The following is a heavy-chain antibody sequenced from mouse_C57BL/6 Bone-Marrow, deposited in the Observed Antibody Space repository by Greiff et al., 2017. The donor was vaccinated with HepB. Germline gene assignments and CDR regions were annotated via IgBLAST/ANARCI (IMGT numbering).Heavy chain of an antibody. Sequence: QVQLQQSGPELVKPGASVKMSCKASGYTFTSYWITWVKQRPGQGLEWIGDIYPGSGSTNYNEKFKSKATLTVDTSSSTAYMQLSSLTSEDSAVYYCARDGSSWFAYWGQGTLVTVSA. D-gene: IGHD1-1*01. V-gene: IGHV1-55*01. CDR3: ARDGSSWFAY. CDR1: GYTFTSYW. CDR2: IYPGSGST. J-gene: IGHJ3*01.